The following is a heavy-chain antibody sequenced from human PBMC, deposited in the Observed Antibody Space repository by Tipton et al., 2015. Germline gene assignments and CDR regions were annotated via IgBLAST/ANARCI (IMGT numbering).Heavy chain of an antibody. D-gene: IGHD5-12*01. CDR2: IYYSGST. CDR1: GDSISSGDYY. CDR3: AREKGYRGWFDP. V-gene: IGHV4-30-4*01. J-gene: IGHJ5*02. Sequence: TLSLTCTVSGDSISSGDYYWSWIRQPPGKGLEWIGYIYYSGSTYYNPSLKSRLNISVDTSKNQFSLKLSSVTAADTAVYYCAREKGYRGWFDPWGQGTLVTVSS.